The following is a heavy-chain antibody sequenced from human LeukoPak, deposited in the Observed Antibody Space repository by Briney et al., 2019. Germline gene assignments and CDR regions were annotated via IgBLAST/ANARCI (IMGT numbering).Heavy chain of an antibody. J-gene: IGHJ5*02. CDR2: PNTSGGST. D-gene: IGHD2-15*01. V-gene: IGHV1-46*01. CDR1: GCTFTSYF. Sequence: ASVKVSCKACGCTFTSYFMHGVRPAPGQGREWMGIPNTSGGSTSSAKKFQGSVTTTRDTSTSPVYMELSRLTSDATAVYYCARDPGDDLVVPGDPWGQGTLVTVSS. CDR3: ARDPGDDLVVPGDP.